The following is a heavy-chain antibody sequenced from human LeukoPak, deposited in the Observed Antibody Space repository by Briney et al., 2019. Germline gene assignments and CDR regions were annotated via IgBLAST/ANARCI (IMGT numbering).Heavy chain of an antibody. CDR3: AKDRIVLTVYAFDS. Sequence: GGSLRLSCAASGFTFSKYAMNWVRQLPGKGLEWVSVISGSGATSSYADSVQGRFTISGDNSKNTVYLQMNSLRPEDTAVYYCAKDRIVLTVYAFDSWGQGSLVTVSS. CDR1: GFTFSKYA. J-gene: IGHJ4*02. V-gene: IGHV3-23*01. CDR2: ISGSGATS. D-gene: IGHD2-8*01.